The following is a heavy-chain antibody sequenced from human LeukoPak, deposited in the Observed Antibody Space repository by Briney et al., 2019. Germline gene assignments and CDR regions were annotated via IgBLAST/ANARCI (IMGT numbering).Heavy chain of an antibody. Sequence: SGGSLRLSCAASGFTVSSNYMSWVRQAPGKGLEWVSVIYSGGSTYYADSVKGRFTISRHNSKNTLYLQMNSLRAADTAVYYCARGGYSYGYHGMDVWGQGTTVTVSS. D-gene: IGHD5-18*01. CDR1: GFTVSSNY. J-gene: IGHJ6*02. CDR2: IYSGGST. CDR3: ARGGYSYGYHGMDV. V-gene: IGHV3-53*04.